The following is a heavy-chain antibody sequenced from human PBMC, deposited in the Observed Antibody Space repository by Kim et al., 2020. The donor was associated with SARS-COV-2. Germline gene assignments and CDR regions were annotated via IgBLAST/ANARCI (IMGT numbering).Heavy chain of an antibody. CDR1: GFSFSNYA. CDR2: IWYDGSHR. Sequence: GGSLRLSCAASGFSFSNYAMHWVRQAPGKGLEWVADIWYDGSHRYYAGSVEGRFIISRDNSQNTPYLQMNSLRAEDSGLYYCARELKEAAVDYWGQGTLVTVSS. V-gene: IGHV3-33*08. D-gene: IGHD6-13*01. CDR3: ARELKEAAVDY. J-gene: IGHJ4*02.